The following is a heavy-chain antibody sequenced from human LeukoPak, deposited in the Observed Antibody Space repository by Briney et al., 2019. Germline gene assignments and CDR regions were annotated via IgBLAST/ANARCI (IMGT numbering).Heavy chain of an antibody. V-gene: IGHV5-51*01. CDR1: GYSFSSYW. CDR3: ARRLSSIATSAADDY. D-gene: IGHD2-15*01. Sequence: LGESLKISCKGSGYSFSSYWIAWVRQMPGKGLEWMGIIHPGNSETTYNPSFRGHVTMSADKSVTTAYLQWSSLEASDTAMYYCARRLSSIATSAADDYWGQGTLVTVSS. CDR2: IHPGNSET. J-gene: IGHJ4*02.